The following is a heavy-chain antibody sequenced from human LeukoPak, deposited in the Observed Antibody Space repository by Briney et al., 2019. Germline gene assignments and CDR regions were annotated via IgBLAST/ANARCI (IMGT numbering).Heavy chain of an antibody. J-gene: IGHJ6*03. CDR1: GFTFDDYG. CDR3: ARDQKNYYYMHV. Sequence: GGSLSLSCAASGFTFDDYGMSWVRQAPGKGLEWVSGINWNGGSTGYADSVKGRFTISRDNAKNSLYLQMNSLRAEDTALYYCARDQKNYYYMHVWGKDPSVTFSS. V-gene: IGHV3-20*04. CDR2: INWNGGST.